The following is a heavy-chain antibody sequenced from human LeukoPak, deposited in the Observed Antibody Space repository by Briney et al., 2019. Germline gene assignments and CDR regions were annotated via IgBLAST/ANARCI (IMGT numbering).Heavy chain of an antibody. J-gene: IGHJ4*02. V-gene: IGHV1-69*13. Sequence: AVTVSCKASEGSFSSYASSWVRQAPEQGHEWMGGIIPIFGTANYAQKFQGRVTITADESTSTAYMELSSLRSEDTAVYYCASPGYSSGTYSDYWGQGTLVTVSS. CDR1: EGSFSSYA. CDR2: IIPIFGTA. CDR3: ASPGYSSGTYSDY. D-gene: IGHD6-19*01.